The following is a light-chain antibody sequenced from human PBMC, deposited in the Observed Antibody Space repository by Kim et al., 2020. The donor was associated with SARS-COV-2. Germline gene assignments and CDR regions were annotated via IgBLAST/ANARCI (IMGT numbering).Light chain of an antibody. V-gene: IGLV7-46*01. CDR3: LLYYNGYRI. CDR2: DTS. CDR1: TGAVTCRHH. Sequence: PGGTVTLTRGPRTGAVTCRHHPNWFQQKPGPAPRTLIYDTSNKHSWTPARLSGSLLGGNAALTLSGALPEDEAEYYCLLYYNGYRIFGGGTQLTVL. J-gene: IGLJ2*01.